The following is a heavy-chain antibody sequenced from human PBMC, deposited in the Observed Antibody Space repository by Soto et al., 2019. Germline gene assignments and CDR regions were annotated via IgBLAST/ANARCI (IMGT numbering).Heavy chain of an antibody. J-gene: IGHJ6*02. CDR2: IIPIFGTA. CDR3: ARSQGGSTSLDIYYYYYYGMDV. V-gene: IGHV1-69*01. Sequence: QVQLVQSGAEVKKPGSSVKVSCKAPGGTFSSSAISWVRQAPGQGLEWMGGIIPIFGTANYAQKFQGRVTITAAESTSTGYMELSSLRSEYTAVYYCARSQGGSTSLDIYYYYYYGMDVWGQGTTVTVSS. D-gene: IGHD2-2*01. CDR1: GGTFSSSA.